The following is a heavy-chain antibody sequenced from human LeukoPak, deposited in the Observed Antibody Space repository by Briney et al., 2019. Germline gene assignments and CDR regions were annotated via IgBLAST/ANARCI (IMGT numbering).Heavy chain of an antibody. CDR3: AKADRYYYDSSGRFDY. D-gene: IGHD3-22*01. J-gene: IGHJ4*02. V-gene: IGHV3-48*01. Sequence: GGSLRLSCAASGFTFSSFSMNWVRQAPGKGLQWVSYISSSSSSIYYADSVKARFTISRDNAKNSLYLQMNSLRGEDTAVYYCAKADRYYYDSSGRFDYWGQGTLVTVSS. CDR1: GFTFSSFS. CDR2: ISSSSSSI.